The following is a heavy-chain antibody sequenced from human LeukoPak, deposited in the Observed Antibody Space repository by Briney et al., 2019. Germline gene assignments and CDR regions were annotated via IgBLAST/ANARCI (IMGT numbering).Heavy chain of an antibody. CDR3: AKDQGPGYSSSWYEDY. CDR2: ISYDGSNK. J-gene: IGHJ4*02. V-gene: IGHV3-30*18. CDR1: GXTFSSYA. Sequence: GGSLRLPCAASGXTFSSYAMSWVRQAPGKGLEWVAVISYDGSNKYYADSVKGRFTISRDNSKNTLYLQMNSLRAEDTAVYYCAKDQGPGYSSSWYEDYWGQGTLVTVSS. D-gene: IGHD6-13*01.